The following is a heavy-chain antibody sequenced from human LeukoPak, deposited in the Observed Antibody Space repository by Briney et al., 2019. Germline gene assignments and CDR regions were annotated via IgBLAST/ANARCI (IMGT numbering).Heavy chain of an antibody. Sequence: SETLSLTCTVSGGSISSYYWSWIRQPPRKGLEWIGYIYYSGSTNYNPSLKSRVTISVDTSKNQFSLKLSSVTAADTAVYYCARVGATGGDFDYWGQGTLVTVSS. CDR1: GGSISSYY. CDR3: ARVGATGGDFDY. V-gene: IGHV4-59*01. D-gene: IGHD1-26*01. CDR2: IYYSGST. J-gene: IGHJ4*02.